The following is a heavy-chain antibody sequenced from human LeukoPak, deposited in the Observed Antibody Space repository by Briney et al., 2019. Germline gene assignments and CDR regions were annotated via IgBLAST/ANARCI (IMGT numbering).Heavy chain of an antibody. J-gene: IGHJ4*02. CDR1: GFTMSDSA. D-gene: IGHD3-10*01. CDR2: ISGSGDGT. Sequence: GGSLRLSCVASGFTMSDSAMAWARQAPGKGLEYVSAISGSGDGTFYADSVKGRFSISRDNSKNTLYLQMNSLRADDTAVYYCARDLGGRSGSFDYWGQGTLVTVSS. CDR3: ARDLGGRSGSFDY. V-gene: IGHV3-23*01.